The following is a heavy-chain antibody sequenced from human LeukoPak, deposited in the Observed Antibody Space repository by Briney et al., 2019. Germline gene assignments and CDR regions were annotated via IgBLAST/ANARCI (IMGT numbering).Heavy chain of an antibody. V-gene: IGHV3-23*01. CDR3: ARVIRAAPGKGYFDY. Sequence: GGSLKLSCATSGFIFSTYALSWVRQAPGKGLEWASSISGSGGSTYHADSVKGRFTISRDSSKNTLYLQMNSLRAEDTAIYYCARVIRAAPGKGYFDYWGQGTLVTVSS. CDR2: ISGSGGST. J-gene: IGHJ4*02. D-gene: IGHD6-13*01. CDR1: GFIFSTYA.